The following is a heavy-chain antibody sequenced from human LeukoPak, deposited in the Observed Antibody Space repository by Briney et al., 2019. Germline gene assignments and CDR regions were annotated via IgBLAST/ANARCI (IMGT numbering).Heavy chain of an antibody. Sequence: GALRLSCAASGFTFSSYWMHWVRQAPGKGLVWVSRINSDGSSTSYADSVKGRFTISRDNAKNTLYVQVNSLRAEDTAVYYCARGDISGYYSYQYYYMDVWGKGTTVTISS. CDR1: GFTFSSYW. V-gene: IGHV3-74*01. D-gene: IGHD3-22*01. J-gene: IGHJ6*03. CDR2: INSDGSST. CDR3: ARGDISGYYSYQYYYMDV.